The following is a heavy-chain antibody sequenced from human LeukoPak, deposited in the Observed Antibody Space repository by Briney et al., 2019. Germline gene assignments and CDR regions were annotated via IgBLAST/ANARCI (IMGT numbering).Heavy chain of an antibody. J-gene: IGHJ5*02. CDR1: GDSISGYY. CDR3: ARGRNIVVVPAPLHTNWFDP. Sequence: PSETLSLTCSVSGDSISGYYWSWIRQPPGKGLEWIAYIHNSGNSNYNPSLKSRVTISVDTSKNQFSLKLSSVTAADTAVYYCARGRNIVVVPAPLHTNWFDPWGQGTLVTVSS. CDR2: IHNSGNS. D-gene: IGHD2-2*01. V-gene: IGHV4-59*01.